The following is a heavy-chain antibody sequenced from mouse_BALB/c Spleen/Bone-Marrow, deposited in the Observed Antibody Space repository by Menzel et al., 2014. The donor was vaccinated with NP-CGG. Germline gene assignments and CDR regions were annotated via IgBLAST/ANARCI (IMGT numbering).Heavy chain of an antibody. D-gene: IGHD2-1*01. CDR3: AREGGNFPWFAY. J-gene: IGHJ3*01. CDR2: ISTYYGDA. Sequence: QVHVKQSGAELVRPGVSVKISCKGSGYTFTDYAMHWVKRSHAKSLEWIGVISTYYGDASYNQKFKGKATTTVDKSSSTAYMELARLTSEDSAIYYCAREGGNFPWFAYWGQGTLVTVSA. V-gene: IGHV1S137*01. CDR1: GYTFTDYA.